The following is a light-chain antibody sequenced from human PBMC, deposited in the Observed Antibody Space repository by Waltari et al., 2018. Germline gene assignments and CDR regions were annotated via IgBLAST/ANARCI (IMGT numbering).Light chain of an antibody. CDR1: SSDVGGYNY. CDR3: SSYSSSSTLVV. V-gene: IGLV2-14*03. J-gene: IGLJ2*01. Sequence: QSALTQPASVSGSPGQSITISCTGTSSDVGGYNYVSWYQQHPGKAPKLMIYDVSNRPSGVSNRCSGSKSGNTASLTISGLQAEDEAEYHCSSYSSSSTLVVFGGGTKLTVL. CDR2: DVS.